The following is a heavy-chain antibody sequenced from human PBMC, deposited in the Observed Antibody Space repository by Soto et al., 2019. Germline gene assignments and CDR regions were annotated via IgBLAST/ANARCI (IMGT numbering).Heavy chain of an antibody. CDR1: GGTFSSYA. CDR2: IIPIFGTA. V-gene: IGHV1-69*06. J-gene: IGHJ6*02. D-gene: IGHD5-12*01. Sequence: SVKVSCQASGGTFSSYAISWVRQAPGQGLEWMGGIIPIFGTAHYAQKFQGRVTITADKSTSTAYMELSSLRSEDTAVYYCARGRDGFYYSGMDVWGQGTTVTVSS. CDR3: ARGRDGFYYSGMDV.